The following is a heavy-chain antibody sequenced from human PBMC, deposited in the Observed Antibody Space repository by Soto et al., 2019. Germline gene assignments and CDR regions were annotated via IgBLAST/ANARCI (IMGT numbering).Heavy chain of an antibody. V-gene: IGHV4-4*02. D-gene: IGHD3-22*01. CDR3: AIARLDNSGYYFSHVDY. CDR1: GDSINSSNW. J-gene: IGHJ4*02. CDR2: IYHSGST. Sequence: QVQLQESGPGLVRPSGTLSLTCAVSGDSINSSNWWSWVRQPPGKGLEWIGKIYHSGSTNYNPSLKRRVTISVDKSKNPFSLKLSSVTAADTAVYYCAIARLDNSGYYFSHVDYWGQGTLVTVSS.